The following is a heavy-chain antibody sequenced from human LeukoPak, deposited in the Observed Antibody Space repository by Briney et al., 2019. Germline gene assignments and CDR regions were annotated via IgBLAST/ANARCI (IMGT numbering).Heavy chain of an antibody. J-gene: IGHJ3*02. CDR3: AVNYCSSTSCYVDAFDI. Sequence: GGSLRLSCAASGFTFSSYSMNWVRQAPGKGLEWVSSISSSSSYIYYADSVKGRFTISRDNAKNSLYLQMYSLRAEDTAVYYCAVNYCSSTSCYVDAFDIWGQGTMVTVSS. V-gene: IGHV3-21*01. D-gene: IGHD2-2*01. CDR2: ISSSSSYI. CDR1: GFTFSSYS.